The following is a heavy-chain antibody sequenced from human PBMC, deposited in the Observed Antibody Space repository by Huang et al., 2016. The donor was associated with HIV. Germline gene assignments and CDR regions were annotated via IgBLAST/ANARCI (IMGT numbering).Heavy chain of an antibody. V-gene: IGHV3-53*01. CDR2: IYSGGTT. D-gene: IGHD1-26*01. Sequence: EVQLVASGGGLIQPGGSLRLSCAASGFTVSGTYMRWVRQAPRKGLEWVSVIYSGGTTYFADSVKGRFTFSRDNSKNTVYLQMNSLRADDTAVYYCARGGNTVGYFDNWGQGTLVTVSS. J-gene: IGHJ4*02. CDR3: ARGGNTVGYFDN. CDR1: GFTVSGTY.